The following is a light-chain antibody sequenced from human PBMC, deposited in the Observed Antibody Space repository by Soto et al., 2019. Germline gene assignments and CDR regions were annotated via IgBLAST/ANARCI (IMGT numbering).Light chain of an antibody. Sequence: ALTQPPSVSGSPGQSVTISCTGTSSDVGSYNRVSWYQQPPGTAPKLMIYEVSDRPSGVPDRFSGSKSGNTASLTISGLQAEDEADYYCSSYTSSSTYVFGTGTKLTVL. CDR1: SSDVGSYNR. CDR2: EVS. V-gene: IGLV2-18*02. J-gene: IGLJ1*01. CDR3: SSYTSSSTYV.